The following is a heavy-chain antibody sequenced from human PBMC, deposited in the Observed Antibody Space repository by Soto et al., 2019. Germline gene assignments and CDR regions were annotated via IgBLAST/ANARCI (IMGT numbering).Heavy chain of an antibody. D-gene: IGHD3-16*02. Sequence: PGGSLRLSCAASGFTFSRHTMHWVRQAPGKGLEWVASISYDGSNKYYADTAKGRFTISRDNSKNTLSVQMDSLRAEDTAVFYCARDRLRLGELSLLGYFDYWGQGTLVTVSS. CDR1: GFTFSRHT. V-gene: IGHV3-30*04. CDR2: ISYDGSNK. J-gene: IGHJ4*02. CDR3: ARDRLRLGELSLLGYFDY.